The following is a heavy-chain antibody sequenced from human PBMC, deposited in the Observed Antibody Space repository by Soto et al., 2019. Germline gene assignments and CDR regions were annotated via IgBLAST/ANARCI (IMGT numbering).Heavy chain of an antibody. CDR1: GFTFSNAW. CDR2: IKSKTDGGTT. CDR3: TTVATVTIGDEYFQH. D-gene: IGHD4-17*01. J-gene: IGHJ1*01. V-gene: IGHV3-15*01. Sequence: GGSLRLSCAASGFTFSNAWMSWVRQAPGKGLEWVGRIKSKTDGGTTDYAAPVKGRFTISRDDSKNTLYLQMNSLKTEDTAVYYCTTVATVTIGDEYFQHWGQGTLVTVSS.